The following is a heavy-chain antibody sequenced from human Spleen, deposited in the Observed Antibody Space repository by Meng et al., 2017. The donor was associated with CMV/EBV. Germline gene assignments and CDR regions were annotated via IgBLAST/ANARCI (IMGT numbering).Heavy chain of an antibody. CDR2: MNPNSGNT. Sequence: ASVKVSCKASGYTFTSYDINWVRQATGQGLEWMGWMNPNSGNTGYAQKFQGRVTITRNTSISTAYMELSSLRSEDTALYYCARTYPLQYYFDYWGQGTLVTVSS. CDR1: GYTFTSYD. V-gene: IGHV1-8*03. J-gene: IGHJ4*02. CDR3: ARTYPLQYYFDY.